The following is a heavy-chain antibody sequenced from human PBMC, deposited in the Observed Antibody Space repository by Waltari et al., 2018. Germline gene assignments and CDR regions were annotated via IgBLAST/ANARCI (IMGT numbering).Heavy chain of an antibody. J-gene: IGHJ4*02. D-gene: IGHD5-18*01. CDR3: ARQPLHSYGIRHFDY. V-gene: IGHV5-51*01. Sequence: EVQLVQSGAEVKKPGESRKISCEGCGYRLTRYWIGWVRHMPGKGLDWMGVIFPGDSNTTYSPSFRGQVTISADNSITTAYLQWSSLKASDTAIYFCARQPLHSYGIRHFDYWGQGTPVTVS. CDR2: IFPGDSNT. CDR1: GYRLTRYW.